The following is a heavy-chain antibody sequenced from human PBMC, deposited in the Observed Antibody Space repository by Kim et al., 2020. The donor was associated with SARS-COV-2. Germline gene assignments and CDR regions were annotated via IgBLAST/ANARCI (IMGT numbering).Heavy chain of an antibody. D-gene: IGHD1-26*01. CDR3: AKDSVSSVGATIAEYFQ. J-gene: IGHJ1*01. CDR1: GFTFSSYG. CDR2: ISYDGSNK. V-gene: IGHV3-30*18. Sequence: GGALRLSCAVSGFTFSSYGMHWVRQAPGKGLEWVAVISYDGSNKYYADSVKGRFTISRDNSKNTLYLQMNSLRAEDTAVYYSAKDSVSSVGATIAEYFQ.